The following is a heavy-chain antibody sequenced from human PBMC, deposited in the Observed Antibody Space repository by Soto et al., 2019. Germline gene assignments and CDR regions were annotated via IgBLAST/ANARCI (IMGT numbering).Heavy chain of an antibody. CDR1: GGTFSSYA. V-gene: IGHV1-69*01. J-gene: IGHJ6*02. D-gene: IGHD2-21*02. Sequence: QVQLVQSGAEVKKPGSSVKVSCKASGGTFSSYAISWVRQAPGQGLEWMGGIIPIFGTANYAQKFQGRVTITADESTSTAYMDLSSLRSEDTAVYYCASSTYCGGDCYEYYYYYYGMDVWGQGTTVTVSS. CDR2: IIPIFGTA. CDR3: ASSTYCGGDCYEYYYYYYGMDV.